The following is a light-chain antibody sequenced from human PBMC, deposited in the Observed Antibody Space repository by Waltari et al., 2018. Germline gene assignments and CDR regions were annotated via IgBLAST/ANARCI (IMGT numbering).Light chain of an antibody. V-gene: IGLV1-51*02. J-gene: IGLJ7*01. CDR1: SSNIGTNY. CDR2: EDS. CDR3: GTWDSSLSGAV. Sequence: QPVLTQPPSVSAAPGQRVTIPSSGGSSNIGTNYVSWYLQFPGTAPKLLIYEDSERPSGIPGRFSGSKSGTSATLDITGLQAGDEADYYCGTWDSSLSGAVFGGGTHLTVL.